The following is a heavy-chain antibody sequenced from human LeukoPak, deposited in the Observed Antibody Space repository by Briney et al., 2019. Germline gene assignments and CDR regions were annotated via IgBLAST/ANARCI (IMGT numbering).Heavy chain of an antibody. CDR2: FYSGGST. Sequence: PGGSLRLSCAASGITVSSNCMSWVRQAPGKGLEWVAVFYSGGSTYYADSGKGRLTIYKDNSKTTLYLQMNSQRAEDTAVYYCAALWLPQGYWGQGTLVTVSS. D-gene: IGHD5-18*01. J-gene: IGHJ4*02. CDR1: GITVSSNC. V-gene: IGHV3-53*01. CDR3: AALWLPQGY.